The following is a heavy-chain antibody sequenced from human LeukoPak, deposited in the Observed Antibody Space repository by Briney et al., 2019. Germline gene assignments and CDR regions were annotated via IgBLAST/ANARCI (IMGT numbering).Heavy chain of an antibody. J-gene: IGHJ2*01. D-gene: IGHD4-23*01. Sequence: GGSLRLSCAASGLTFSSYAVHWLRQAPGKGLEWVAVILYDGSNEYYADSVKGRFTISRDNSKNMLYLQMNSLRVEDTAMYYCARDDYGGIHWYFDSWGRGTLVTVSS. V-gene: IGHV3-30-3*01. CDR1: GLTFSSYA. CDR3: ARDDYGGIHWYFDS. CDR2: ILYDGSNE.